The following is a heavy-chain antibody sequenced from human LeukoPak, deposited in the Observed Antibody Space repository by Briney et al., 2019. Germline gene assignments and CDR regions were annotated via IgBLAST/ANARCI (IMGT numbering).Heavy chain of an antibody. Sequence: GGSLRLSCAASGFTFSSYSMNWVRQAPGKGLEWVSSISSSSSYIYYADSVKGRFTISRDNAKNSLYLQMNSLRAEDTAVYYCGRDRRFGGGLTFGWGQGTLVTVSS. D-gene: IGHD3-10*01. V-gene: IGHV3-21*01. CDR1: GFTFSSYS. J-gene: IGHJ4*02. CDR2: ISSSSSYI. CDR3: GRDRRFGGGLTFG.